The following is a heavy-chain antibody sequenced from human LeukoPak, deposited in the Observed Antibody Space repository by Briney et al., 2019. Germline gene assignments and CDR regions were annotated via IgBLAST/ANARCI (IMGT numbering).Heavy chain of an antibody. CDR1: GFIFSSYE. V-gene: IGHV3-48*03. Sequence: GGSLRLSCAASGFIFSSYEMNWVRQAPGKGLEWVSYISSSGSTIYYADSVKGRFTISRDNAKNSLYLQMNSLRAEDTAVYYCARGARSGAFDIWGQGTMVTVSS. CDR3: ARGARSGAFDI. CDR2: ISSSGSTI. D-gene: IGHD3-10*01. J-gene: IGHJ3*02.